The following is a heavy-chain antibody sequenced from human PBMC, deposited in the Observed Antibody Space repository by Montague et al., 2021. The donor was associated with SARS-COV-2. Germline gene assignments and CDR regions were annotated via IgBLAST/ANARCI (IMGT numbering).Heavy chain of an antibody. D-gene: IGHD3-22*01. Sequence: SETLSLTCSVSGVSISSGSYYWSWVRQPPGKGLEWIGYVDHTGXTXYXXXXKXRVTLSIDTSKNQFSLNLTSVTAADTAVYYCVREKYYFDDSGSKWGQGTLVAV. J-gene: IGHJ4*02. CDR2: VDHTGXT. CDR1: GVSISSGSYY. V-gene: IGHV4-61*01. CDR3: VREKYYFDDSGSK.